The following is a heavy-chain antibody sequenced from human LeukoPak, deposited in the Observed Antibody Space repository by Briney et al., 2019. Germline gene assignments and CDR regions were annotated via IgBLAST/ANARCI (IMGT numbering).Heavy chain of an antibody. V-gene: IGHV1-8*01. CDR3: ARGFYRRWYQLLVPPNWFDP. CDR2: MNPNSGNT. Sequence: ASVKVSCKASGYTFTSYDINWVRQATGQGLEWMGWMNPNSGNTGYAQKFQGRVTMTRNTSISTAYMELSSLRSEDTAVHYCARGFYRRWYQLLVPPNWFDPWGQGTLVTVSS. D-gene: IGHD2-2*01. CDR1: GYTFTSYD. J-gene: IGHJ5*02.